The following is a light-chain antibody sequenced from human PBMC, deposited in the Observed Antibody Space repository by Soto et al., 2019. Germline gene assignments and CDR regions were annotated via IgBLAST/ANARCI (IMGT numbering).Light chain of an antibody. CDR2: KDS. J-gene: IGLJ2*01. CDR3: QSADSSGTVV. Sequence: SYELTQPPSVSVSPGQTDRITCSGDALPKQYAYWYQQKPGQAPVLVIYKDSERPSGIPERFSGSSSGTTVTLTISGVQAEYEADYYCQSADSSGTVVFGGGTKLTVL. V-gene: IGLV3-25*03. CDR1: ALPKQY.